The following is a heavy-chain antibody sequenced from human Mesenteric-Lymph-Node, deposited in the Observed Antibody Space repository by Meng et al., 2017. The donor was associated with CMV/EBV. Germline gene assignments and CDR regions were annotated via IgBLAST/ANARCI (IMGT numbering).Heavy chain of an antibody. Sequence: GGSLRLSCEASGFTFSSYAMSWVRQAPGKGLEWVSAISGSGGSTYYADSVRARLTISRDNSKNTLYLQMNRLKTEDTAVYYCAKDLSYYYDTRGIDHWGQGTLVTVSS. CDR1: GFTFSSYA. D-gene: IGHD3-22*01. CDR3: AKDLSYYYDTRGIDH. CDR2: ISGSGGST. J-gene: IGHJ4*02. V-gene: IGHV3-23*01.